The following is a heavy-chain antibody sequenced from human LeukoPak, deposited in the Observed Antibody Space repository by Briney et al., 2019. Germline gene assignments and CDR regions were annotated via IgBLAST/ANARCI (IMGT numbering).Heavy chain of an antibody. Sequence: GGSLRLSCAASGFTFSSYWMNWVRQAPGKGLEWVVNINQDGSGKYYVDSVKGRFTTSRDNAKNSLYLQVNSLRAEDTAVYYCAKTLHYGMDVWGQGTTVTVSS. CDR2: INQDGSGK. CDR3: AKTLHYGMDV. V-gene: IGHV3-7*05. J-gene: IGHJ6*02. CDR1: GFTFSSYW. D-gene: IGHD2-15*01.